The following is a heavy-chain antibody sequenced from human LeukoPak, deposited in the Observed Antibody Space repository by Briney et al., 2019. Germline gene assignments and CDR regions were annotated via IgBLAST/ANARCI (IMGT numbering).Heavy chain of an antibody. CDR2: IYTSGST. V-gene: IGHV4-61*02. Sequence: SETLSLTCTVSGGSISSGSYYWSWIRQPAGKGLEWIGRIYTSGSTNYNPSLKSRVTISVDTSKNQFSLKLSSVTAADTAVYYCARSRYDSSGYYLIDYWGQGTLVTVSS. J-gene: IGHJ4*02. CDR1: GGSISSGSYY. D-gene: IGHD3-22*01. CDR3: ARSRYDSSGYYLIDY.